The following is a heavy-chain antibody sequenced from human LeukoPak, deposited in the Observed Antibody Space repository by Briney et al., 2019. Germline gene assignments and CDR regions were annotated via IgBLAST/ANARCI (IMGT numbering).Heavy chain of an antibody. D-gene: IGHD2-2*01. Sequence: GGSLRLSCAASGFIFSSYPMTWVRQAPGKGLEWVSTISGSGGTTYYADSVKSRFTISRDNSKNTLYLQMNSLRAEDTAVYYCARDGGMDCSSTSCHDPFDYWGQGTLVTVSS. CDR2: ISGSGGTT. V-gene: IGHV3-23*01. CDR1: GFIFSSYP. J-gene: IGHJ4*02. CDR3: ARDGGMDCSSTSCHDPFDY.